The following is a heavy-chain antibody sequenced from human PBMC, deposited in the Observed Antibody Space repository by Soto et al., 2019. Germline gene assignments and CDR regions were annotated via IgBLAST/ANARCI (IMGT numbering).Heavy chain of an antibody. CDR2: ISSNGGST. CDR3: ASLLSIVYDYGDYRKNWYFDL. J-gene: IGHJ2*01. Sequence: PGGSLRVSCAASGFTFSSYAMHWVRQAPGKGLEYVSAISSNGGSTYYANSVKGRFTIPRDNSKNTLYLQMGSLRAEDMAVYYCASLLSIVYDYGDYRKNWYFDLWGRGTLVTVSS. V-gene: IGHV3-64*01. D-gene: IGHD4-17*01. CDR1: GFTFSSYA.